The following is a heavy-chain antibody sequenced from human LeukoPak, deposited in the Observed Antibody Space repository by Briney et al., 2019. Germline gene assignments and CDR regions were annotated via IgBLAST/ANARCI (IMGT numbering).Heavy chain of an antibody. CDR3: ARVGQTKWVGAFDI. J-gene: IGHJ3*02. CDR2: ISSSSSYI. D-gene: IGHD1-26*01. V-gene: IGHV3-21*01. Sequence: GGSLRLSCAASGFTFSSYSMNWVRQAPGKGLEWVSLISSSSSYIYYADSVKGRFTISRDNAKNSLYLQINSLRVEDTAVYYCARVGQTKWVGAFDIWGQGTMVTVSS. CDR1: GFTFSSYS.